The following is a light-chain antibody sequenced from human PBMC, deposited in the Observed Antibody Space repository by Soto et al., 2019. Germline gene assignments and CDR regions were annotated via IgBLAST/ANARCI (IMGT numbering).Light chain of an antibody. CDR3: QQYNTQSVT. Sequence: DIQMTQSPSTLSASLGDRVTITCRASQTVNAWLAWYQHKPGKAPKPLIYDASILESGVPARFSGSGSGTEFILTISSLQPDDVGTYYCQQYNTQSVTFGQGTKVEIK. J-gene: IGKJ1*01. V-gene: IGKV1-5*01. CDR1: QTVNAW. CDR2: DAS.